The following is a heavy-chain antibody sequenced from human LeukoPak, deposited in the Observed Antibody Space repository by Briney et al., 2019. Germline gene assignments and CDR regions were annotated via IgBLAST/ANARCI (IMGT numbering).Heavy chain of an antibody. D-gene: IGHD1-26*01. CDR1: GFTFSSYS. J-gene: IGHJ2*01. CDR2: ISTSSIYI. Sequence: GGSLRLSCAASGFTFSSYSMNWVRQAPGKGLEWVSSISTSSIYIYYADSVKGRFTISRDNARNSLYLQMNSLRAEDTAVYYCAKGNWGERLDWYFDLWGRGTLVTVSS. CDR3: AKGNWGERLDWYFDL. V-gene: IGHV3-21*04.